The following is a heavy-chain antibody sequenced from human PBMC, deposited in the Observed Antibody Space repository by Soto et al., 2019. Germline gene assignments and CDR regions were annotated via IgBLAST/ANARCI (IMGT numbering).Heavy chain of an antibody. Sequence: GGSLRLSCAASGFTFSSYWMSWVRQAPGKGLEWVANIKEDGGESYYLDSVKGRFTFSRDNAKNSLYLQMNSLSAEDTVVYFGARGWAHFDPWGQGTLVTVSS. J-gene: IGHJ5*02. CDR2: IKEDGGES. V-gene: IGHV3-7*01. D-gene: IGHD3-16*01. CDR3: ARGWAHFDP. CDR1: GFTFSSYW.